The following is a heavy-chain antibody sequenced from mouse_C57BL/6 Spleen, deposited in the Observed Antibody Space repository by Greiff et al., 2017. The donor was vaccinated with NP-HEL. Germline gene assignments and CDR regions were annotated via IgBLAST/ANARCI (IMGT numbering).Heavy chain of an antibody. CDR3: ARAGGNHWYFDV. CDR1: GYAFSSSW. D-gene: IGHD2-1*01. Sequence: VQLQQSGPELVKPGASVKISCKASGYAFSSSWMNWVKQRPGKGLEWIGRIYPGDGDTNYNGKFKGKATLTADKSSSTAYMQLSSLTSEDSAVYCCARAGGNHWYFDVWGTGTTVTVSS. V-gene: IGHV1-82*01. CDR2: IYPGDGDT. J-gene: IGHJ1*03.